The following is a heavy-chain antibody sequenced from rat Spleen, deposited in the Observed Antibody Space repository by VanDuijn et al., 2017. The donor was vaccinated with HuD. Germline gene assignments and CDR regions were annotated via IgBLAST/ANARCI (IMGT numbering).Heavy chain of an antibody. CDR3: ARSSYNSGYGWFAY. Sequence: EVQLVESDGGLVQPGRSLKLSCAASGFTFSDYFMAWVRQVPTKGLEWVATISTGGGTTYYRDSVKGRFTVSRDNAKSTLYLQMDSLRSEDTATYYCARSSYNSGYGWFAYRGQGTLVTVSS. CDR2: ISTGGGTT. J-gene: IGHJ3*01. V-gene: IGHV5-25*01. D-gene: IGHD4-3*01. CDR1: GFTFSDYF.